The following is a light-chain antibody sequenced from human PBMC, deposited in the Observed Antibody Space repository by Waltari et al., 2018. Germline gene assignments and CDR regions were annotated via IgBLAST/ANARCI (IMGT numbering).Light chain of an antibody. V-gene: IGLV3-19*01. Sequence: SSELTQDPAVSVALGQTVRITCQGDSLRGYYASWYQQKPGQAPVPVIYGENNRPAGIADRYYGSRSGDTASLTITGAQAEDEAEYYSNSRDSSGNHVVFGGGTRLSVL. CDR3: NSRDSSGNHVV. CDR1: SLRGYY. J-gene: IGLJ3*02. CDR2: GEN.